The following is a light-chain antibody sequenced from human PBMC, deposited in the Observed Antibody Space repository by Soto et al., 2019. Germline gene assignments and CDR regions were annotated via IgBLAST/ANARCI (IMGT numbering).Light chain of an antibody. CDR2: GAS. V-gene: IGKV3D-15*01. J-gene: IGKJ1*01. CDR1: QSVSSK. CDR3: HQRKSWPRT. Sequence: EIVLTHSPATLAVSPWEGATLSWRASQSVSSKLAWYQQKPGQAPRLLIYGASNRATGIPDRFSGSGSGTDFTLTISRLEPEDFAVYYCHQRKSWPRTFGQGTKVDNK.